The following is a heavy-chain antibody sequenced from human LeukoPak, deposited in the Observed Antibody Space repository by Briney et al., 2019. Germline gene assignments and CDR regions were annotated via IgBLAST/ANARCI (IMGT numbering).Heavy chain of an antibody. V-gene: IGHV4-34*01. CDR1: GGSFSGYY. CDR3: ASRRSGHGMGFVDY. D-gene: IGHD3-3*01. Sequence: SETLSHTCAVYGGSFSGYYWSWIRQPPGKGLEWIGEINHSGSTYYNPSLKSRVTISVDRSKNQFSLKLTSVTAADTAVYYCASRRSGHGMGFVDYWGQGALVTVSS. J-gene: IGHJ4*02. CDR2: INHSGST.